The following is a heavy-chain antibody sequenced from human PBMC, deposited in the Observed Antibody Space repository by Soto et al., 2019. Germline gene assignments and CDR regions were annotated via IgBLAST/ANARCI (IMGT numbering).Heavy chain of an antibody. D-gene: IGHD2-15*01. J-gene: IGHJ6*03. CDR2: IYYSGST. V-gene: IGHV4-31*03. Sequence: TLSLTCTVSGGSISSGGYYWSWIRQHPGKGLEWIGYIYYSGSTYYNPSLKSRVTISVDTSKNQFSLKLSSVTAADTAVYYCASGEVAATPLYMDVWGKGTXVTVSS. CDR3: ASGEVAATPLYMDV. CDR1: GGSISSGGYY.